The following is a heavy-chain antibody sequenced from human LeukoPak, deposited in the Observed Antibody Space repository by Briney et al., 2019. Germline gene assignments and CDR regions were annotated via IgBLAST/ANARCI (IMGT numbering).Heavy chain of an antibody. J-gene: IGHJ4*01. D-gene: IGHD1-26*01. Sequence: GGSLRLSCAASGFTFSSYEMNWVRQAPGKGLEWVSYISSSSSTIIDADSVKGRFTISRDNAKNSLYLQMNSLSPEDTAVYYCARASRARWELPDYWGHGTLVTVSS. CDR1: GFTFSSYE. CDR3: ARASRARWELPDY. V-gene: IGHV3-48*03. CDR2: ISSSSSTI.